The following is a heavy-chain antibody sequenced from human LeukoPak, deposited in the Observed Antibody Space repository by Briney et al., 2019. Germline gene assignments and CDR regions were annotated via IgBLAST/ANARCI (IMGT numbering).Heavy chain of an antibody. V-gene: IGHV4-34*01. CDR2: INHCGST. D-gene: IGHD3-10*01. Sequence: PSETLSLTCAVHGGSFSGYDCSRIRQPPGKGLEWIGEINHCGSTNYNPSLKSRVTISVDTSKNQFSLKLSSVTAADTAVYYCARSVNGSGSNFDYWGQGTLVTVSS. CDR1: GGSFSGYD. CDR3: ARSVNGSGSNFDY. J-gene: IGHJ4*02.